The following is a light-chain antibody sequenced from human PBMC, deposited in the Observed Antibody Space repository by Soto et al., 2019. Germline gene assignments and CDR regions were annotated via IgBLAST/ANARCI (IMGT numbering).Light chain of an antibody. J-gene: IGKJ5*01. CDR1: QGISTN. CDR2: AAS. Sequence: DSQMTQYPSSVSASVGDRVTITCRASQGISTNLAWYQQKPGKAPKLLIYAASSLQSGVPPRFSGSGSGTDFTLTISILQPEVFAIYYCLQDNRVPLSFGQGTRLEI. V-gene: IGKV1-12*01. CDR3: LQDNRVPLS.